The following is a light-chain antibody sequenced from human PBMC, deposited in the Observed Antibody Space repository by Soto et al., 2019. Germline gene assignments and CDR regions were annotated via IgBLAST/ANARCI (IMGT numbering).Light chain of an antibody. J-gene: IGLJ2*01. CDR3: AALDDSLNGVV. CDR2: SNN. Sequence: QSVLTQPPSASGTPGRRVTISCSGSSSNIGSNTVNWYQQLPGTAPKLLIYSNNQRPSGVPDRFSGSKSGTSAALAISGLQSEDEADYYCAALDDSLNGVVFGGGTQLTVL. V-gene: IGLV1-44*01. CDR1: SSNIGSNT.